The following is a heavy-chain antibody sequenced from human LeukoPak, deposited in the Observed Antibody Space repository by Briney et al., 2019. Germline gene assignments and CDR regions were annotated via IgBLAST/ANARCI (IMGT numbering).Heavy chain of an antibody. CDR1: GFTFSNYG. J-gene: IGHJ4*02. D-gene: IGHD4-17*01. CDR3: AKTTTMTTVTYFDY. CDR2: ISYDGSNK. V-gene: IGHV3-30*18. Sequence: GGSLRLSCAVSGFTFSNYGMHWVRQAPGKGLEWVAVISYDGSNKYYADSVKGRFTISRDNSKNTLYLQMNSLRAEDTAVYYCAKTTTMTTVTYFDYWGQGTLVTVSS.